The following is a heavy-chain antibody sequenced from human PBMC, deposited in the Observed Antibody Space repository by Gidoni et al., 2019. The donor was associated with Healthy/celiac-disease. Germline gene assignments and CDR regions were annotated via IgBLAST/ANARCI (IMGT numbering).Heavy chain of an antibody. J-gene: IGHJ4*02. CDR2: ISGSGGST. V-gene: IGHV3-23*04. CDR3: AKDPGYSYGFSDY. CDR1: GFPFSSYA. D-gene: IGHD5-18*01. Sequence: EVQLVESGGGLVQPGGSLRLPFSASGFPFSSYAMSWVRQAPGKGLEWVSAISGSGGSTYYADSVKGRFTISRDNSKNTLYLQMNSLRAEDTAVYYCAKDPGYSYGFSDYWGQGTLVTVSS.